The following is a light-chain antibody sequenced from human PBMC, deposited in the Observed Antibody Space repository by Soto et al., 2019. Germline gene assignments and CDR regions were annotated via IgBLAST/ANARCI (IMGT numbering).Light chain of an antibody. J-gene: IGKJ4*01. CDR2: AAS. Sequence: DIQMTQSPSSLSASVGDRVTITFRASQSISSYLNWYQQKPGKAPKLLIYAASSLQSGVPSRFSGSGSGTDFTLTISSLQPEDFATYYCQQSYSTPHFGGGTKVDI. CDR3: QQSYSTPH. V-gene: IGKV1-39*01. CDR1: QSISSY.